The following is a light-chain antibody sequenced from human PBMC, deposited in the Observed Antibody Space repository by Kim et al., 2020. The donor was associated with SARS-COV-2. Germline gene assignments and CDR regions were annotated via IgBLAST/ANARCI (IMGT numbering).Light chain of an antibody. CDR1: SSDIGGYKY. J-gene: IGLJ1*01. V-gene: IGLV2-8*01. CDR2: EVN. Sequence: GQSVTISCTGSSSDIGGYKYVSWYQQHPGKAPRLLIYEVNKRPSGVPDRFYGSKSGNAASLTFSGLQPEDEADYYCSSYTASNTLIFGTGTKVTVL. CDR3: SSYTASNTLI.